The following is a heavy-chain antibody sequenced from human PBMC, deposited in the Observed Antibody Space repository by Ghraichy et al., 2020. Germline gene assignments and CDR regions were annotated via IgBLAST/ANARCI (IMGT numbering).Heavy chain of an antibody. Sequence: ASVKVSCKASGYTFTSYGISWVRQAPGQGLEWMGWISAYNGNTNYAQKLQGRVTMTTDTSTSTAYMELRSLRSDDTAVYYCARMLSYQLLTGENFDYWGQGTLVTVSS. J-gene: IGHJ4*02. CDR2: ISAYNGNT. V-gene: IGHV1-18*04. CDR3: ARMLSYQLLTGENFDY. CDR1: GYTFTSYG. D-gene: IGHD7-27*01.